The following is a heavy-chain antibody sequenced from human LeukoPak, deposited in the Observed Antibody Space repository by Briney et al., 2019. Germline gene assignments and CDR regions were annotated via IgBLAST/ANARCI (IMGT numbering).Heavy chain of an antibody. J-gene: IGHJ4*02. V-gene: IGHV3-21*01. Sequence: GGSLRLSXAASGFTFSSYSMNWVRQAPGKGLEWVSSISSSSSYIYYADSVKGRFTISRDNAKNSLYLQMNSLRAEDTAVYYCARDRGYDYVWGGYRHDYWGQGTLVTVSS. D-gene: IGHD3-16*02. CDR2: ISSSSSYI. CDR3: ARDRGYDYVWGGYRHDY. CDR1: GFTFSSYS.